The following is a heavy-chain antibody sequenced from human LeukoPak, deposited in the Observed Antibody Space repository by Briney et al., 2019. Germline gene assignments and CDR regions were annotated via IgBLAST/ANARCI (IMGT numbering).Heavy chain of an antibody. V-gene: IGHV4-34*01. CDR3: ARLRTYSGGWYIGRNYFDY. CDR2: INHSGST. Sequence: PSETLSLTCAVYGGSFSGYYWSWIRQPPGKGLEWIGEINHSGSTNYNPSLQSRVTISVDTSKNQFSLKLSSVTAADTAVYYCARLRTYSGGWYIGRNYFDYWGQGTLVTVSS. J-gene: IGHJ4*02. CDR1: GGSFSGYY. D-gene: IGHD6-19*01.